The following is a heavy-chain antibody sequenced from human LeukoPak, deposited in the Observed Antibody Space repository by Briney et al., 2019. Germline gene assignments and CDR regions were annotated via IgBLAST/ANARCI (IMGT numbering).Heavy chain of an antibody. CDR2: ISYDGSNK. J-gene: IGHJ4*02. D-gene: IGHD6-6*01. Sequence: GGSLRLSCAASGFTFSSYGMHWVRQALGKGLEWVAVISYDGSNKYYADSVKGRFTISRDNSKNTLYPQMNSLRAEDTAVYYCAREYGYSSSSLGYWGQGTLVTVSS. CDR1: GFTFSSYG. CDR3: AREYGYSSSSLGY. V-gene: IGHV3-30*12.